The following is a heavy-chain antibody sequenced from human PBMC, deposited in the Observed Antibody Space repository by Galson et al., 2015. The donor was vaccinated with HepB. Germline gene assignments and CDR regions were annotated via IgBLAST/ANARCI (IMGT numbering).Heavy chain of an antibody. CDR3: AILRLQLGDY. V-gene: IGHV3-7*05. J-gene: IGHJ4*02. CDR1: GLTFSNYW. Sequence: SLRLSCAASGLTFSNYWMSWVRQAPGKGLEWVANINEDGSEKHYVDSLKGRFTISRDNAKNSLYLQMNSLGAEDTAVYYCAILRLQLGDYWGQGILVIVSS. CDR2: INEDGSEK. D-gene: IGHD5-24*01.